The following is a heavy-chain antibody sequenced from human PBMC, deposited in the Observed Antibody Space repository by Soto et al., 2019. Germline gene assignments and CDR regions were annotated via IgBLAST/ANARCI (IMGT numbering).Heavy chain of an antibody. V-gene: IGHV3-23*01. CDR1: GFTPTTTP. CDR3: ATSFRYFDN. J-gene: IGHJ4*02. Sequence: GGSLRLSCAGSGFTPTTTPLSWVRQPPGKGLEWVATVSGAASHTYYVDSVRGRFFISRDNSKNTVTLQMNNLTVDDTAVYYCATSFRYFDNWGQGTPVTFSS. CDR2: VSGAASHT. D-gene: IGHD3-9*01.